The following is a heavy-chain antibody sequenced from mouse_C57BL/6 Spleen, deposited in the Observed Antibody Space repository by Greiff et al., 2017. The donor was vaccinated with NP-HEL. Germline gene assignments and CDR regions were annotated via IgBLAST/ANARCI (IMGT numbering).Heavy chain of an antibody. Sequence: EVQLVESGGGLVKPGGSLKLSCAASGFTFSDYGMHWVRQAPEKGLEWVAYISSGSSTIYYADTVKGRFTISRDNAKNTLFLQMTSLRSEDTAMYYCARPRSNYGWYFDVWGTGTTVTVSS. J-gene: IGHJ1*03. CDR2: ISSGSSTI. D-gene: IGHD2-5*01. CDR3: ARPRSNYGWYFDV. CDR1: GFTFSDYG. V-gene: IGHV5-17*01.